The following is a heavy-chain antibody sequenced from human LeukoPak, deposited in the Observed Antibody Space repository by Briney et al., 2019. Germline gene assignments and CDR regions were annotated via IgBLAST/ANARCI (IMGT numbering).Heavy chain of an antibody. Sequence: SETLSLTCAVYGGSFSGYYWSWIRQPPGKGLEWIGEINHSRSTNYNPSLKSRVTISVDTSKNQFSLKLSSVTAADTAVYYCAKDSLVFRIAVAGQFDYWGQGTLVTVSS. CDR2: INHSRST. CDR3: AKDSLVFRIAVAGQFDY. CDR1: GGSFSGYY. J-gene: IGHJ4*02. D-gene: IGHD6-19*01. V-gene: IGHV4-34*01.